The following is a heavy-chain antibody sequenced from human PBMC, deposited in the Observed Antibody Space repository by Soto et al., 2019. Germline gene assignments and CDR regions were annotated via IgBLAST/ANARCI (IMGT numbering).Heavy chain of an antibody. Sequence: EVQLVESGGGLVKPGGSLRLSCAASGFTFSNAWMNWFRQAPGKGLEWVGRMKSKTDGGTTDYAAPVKGRFTISRDDSKNTLYLQMNSLKTEDTAVYYCTTVIVVVPAALALYYYGMDVWGQGTTVTVSS. CDR2: MKSKTDGGTT. D-gene: IGHD2-2*01. CDR3: TTVIVVVPAALALYYYGMDV. V-gene: IGHV3-15*07. J-gene: IGHJ6*02. CDR1: GFTFSNAW.